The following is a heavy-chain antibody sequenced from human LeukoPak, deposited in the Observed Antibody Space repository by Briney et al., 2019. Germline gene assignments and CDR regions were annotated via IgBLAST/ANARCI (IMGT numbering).Heavy chain of an antibody. J-gene: IGHJ4*02. CDR1: GFNFRNYG. V-gene: IGHV3-23*01. Sequence: PGGSLRLSCVASGFNFRNYGMNWVRQAPGKGLEWVAAVSDDGDKTYYGDSVKGRFTVSRDNSNNTLYLQMSSLRAEDTAVYYCAGRTYYFDCWGQGTLVTVSS. CDR3: AGRTYYFDC. D-gene: IGHD3-16*01. CDR2: VSDDGDKT.